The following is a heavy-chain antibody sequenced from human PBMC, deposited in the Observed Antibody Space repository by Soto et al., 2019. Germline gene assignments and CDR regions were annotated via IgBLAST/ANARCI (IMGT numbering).Heavy chain of an antibody. CDR3: ARVSVSRPQQLVRRGDWFDP. Sequence: ASVKVSCKASGYTFTGYYMHWVRQAPGQGLEWMGWINPNSGGTNYAQKFQGWVTMTRDTSISTAYMELSRLRSDDTAVYYCARVSVSRPQQLVRRGDWFDPWGQGTLVTVSS. J-gene: IGHJ5*02. D-gene: IGHD6-13*01. CDR2: INPNSGGT. V-gene: IGHV1-2*04. CDR1: GYTFTGYY.